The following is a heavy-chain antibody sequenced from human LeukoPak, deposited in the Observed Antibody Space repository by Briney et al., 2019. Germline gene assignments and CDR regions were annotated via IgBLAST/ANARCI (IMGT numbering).Heavy chain of an antibody. CDR1: GFTFSTSW. J-gene: IGHJ5*02. V-gene: IGHV3-7*01. D-gene: IGHD1-26*01. CDR3: ARDAGWGHYDL. Sequence: QAGGSLRLSCVASGFTFSTSWVTWVRQAPGKGLEWVANIDKHGSGKYYVDSVKGRFAISRDYASNSVFLQMDSLRAEDTSVYYCARDAGWGHYDLWGQGTPVTVSS. CDR2: IDKHGSGK.